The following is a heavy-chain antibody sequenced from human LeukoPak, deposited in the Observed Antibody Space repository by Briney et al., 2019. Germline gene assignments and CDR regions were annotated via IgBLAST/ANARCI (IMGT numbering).Heavy chain of an antibody. J-gene: IGHJ4*02. D-gene: IGHD6-19*01. CDR1: GFTFSTFA. CDR2: IKQDGSEK. CDR3: ARAWSYSTGWYNY. Sequence: GGSLRLSCAASGFTFSTFAMHWVRQAPGKGLEWVANIKQDGSEKYYVDSVKGRFTISRDNAKNSLYLQMNSLRVEDTAVYYCARAWSYSTGWYNYWGQGTLVTVSS. V-gene: IGHV3-7*04.